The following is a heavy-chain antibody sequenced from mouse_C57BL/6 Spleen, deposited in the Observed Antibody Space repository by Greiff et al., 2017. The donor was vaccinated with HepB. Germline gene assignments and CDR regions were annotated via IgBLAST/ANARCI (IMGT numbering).Heavy chain of an antibody. CDR2: ISYDGSN. Sequence: EVKLQESGPGLVKPSQSLSLTCSVTGYSITSGYYWNWIRQFPGNKLEWMGYISYDGSNNYNPSLKNRITITRDTSTNQFFLKLNSVTTEDTATYYCARDDYDRGDYFDYWGQGTTLTVSS. V-gene: IGHV3-6*01. CDR3: ARDDYDRGDYFDY. CDR1: GYSITSGYY. D-gene: IGHD2-4*01. J-gene: IGHJ2*01.